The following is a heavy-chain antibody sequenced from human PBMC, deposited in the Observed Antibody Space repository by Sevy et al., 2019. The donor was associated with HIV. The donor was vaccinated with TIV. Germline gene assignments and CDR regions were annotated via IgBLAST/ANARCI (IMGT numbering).Heavy chain of an antibody. Sequence: GGSLRLSCAASGFTFSSYGMHWVRQAPGKGLEWVAVIWYDGSNKYYADSVKGRFTISRDNSKNTLYLQMNSLRAEDTAVYYCVAYYYDSSGYSNYYYYGMDVWGQGTTVTVSS. CDR1: GFTFSSYG. V-gene: IGHV3-33*01. CDR2: IWYDGSNK. J-gene: IGHJ6*02. CDR3: VAYYYDSSGYSNYYYYGMDV. D-gene: IGHD3-22*01.